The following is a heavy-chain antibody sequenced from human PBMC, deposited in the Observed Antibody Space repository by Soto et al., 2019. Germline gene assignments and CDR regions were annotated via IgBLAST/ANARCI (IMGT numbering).Heavy chain of an antibody. Sequence: EMQLLESGGGLVQPGGSLRLSCVASGFPFSRYAMSWVRQTPEKGLEWVSGISCSGGRTYYADSVKGRYTISRDNSNNTLSLQMHTLRVEDTAVYFYAKGGYYSVFDIWGQGTMVTVSA. CDR1: GFPFSRYA. CDR2: ISCSGGRT. J-gene: IGHJ3*02. D-gene: IGHD2-15*01. CDR3: AKGGYYSVFDI. V-gene: IGHV3-23*01.